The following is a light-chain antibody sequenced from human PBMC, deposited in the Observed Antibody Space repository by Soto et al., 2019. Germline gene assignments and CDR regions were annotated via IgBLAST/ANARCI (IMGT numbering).Light chain of an antibody. CDR1: QGVTTN. CDR2: DVS. Sequence: EVVMTQSPATLSVSLGDRATLSCRAGQGVTTNFAWYQQKSGQSPRLLIYDVSIRATGVPARFSATGSETDFTLTISGLQSGDSAVYFCQQYNNWPFSFGQGTRLEIK. V-gene: IGKV3-15*01. CDR3: QQYNNWPFS. J-gene: IGKJ5*01.